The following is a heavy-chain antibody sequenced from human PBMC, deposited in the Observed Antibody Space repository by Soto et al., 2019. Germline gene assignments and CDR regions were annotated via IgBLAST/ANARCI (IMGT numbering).Heavy chain of an antibody. CDR2: INDRGSI. CDR3: ARESHDILTGPPWVWYFDL. D-gene: IGHD3-9*01. J-gene: IGHJ2*01. V-gene: IGHV4-34*01. Sequence: QVQLQQWGAGPLRPLETLSLTCGVSGGSFSGYYWAWIRQSPGKGLEWIGEINDRGSINYNPSLKRRVSISVDTSKNYYSLNLRSVTAADTAVYYCARESHDILTGPPWVWYFDLWGRGTLVTVSS. CDR1: GGSFSGYY.